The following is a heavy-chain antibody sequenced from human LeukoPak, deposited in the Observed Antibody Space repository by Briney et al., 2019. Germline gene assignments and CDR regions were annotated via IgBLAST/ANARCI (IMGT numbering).Heavy chain of an antibody. V-gene: IGHV4-34*01. CDR2: INHSGST. CDR3: ARRGLLGNIVVVPAARGVLAY. Sequence: SETLSLTCAVYGGSFSGYYWSWIRQPPGKGLEWIGVINHSGSTNYNPSLKSRVTISVDTSKNQFSLKLSSVTAADTAVYYCARRGLLGNIVVVPAARGVLAYWGQGTLVTVSS. D-gene: IGHD2-2*01. CDR1: GGSFSGYY. J-gene: IGHJ4*02.